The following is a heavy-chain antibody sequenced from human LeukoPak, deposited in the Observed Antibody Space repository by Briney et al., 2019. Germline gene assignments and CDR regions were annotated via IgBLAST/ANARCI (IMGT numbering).Heavy chain of an antibody. V-gene: IGHV1-2*02. Sequence: ASVKVSCKASGYTFTGYYLHWVRQAPGQGLEWMGWINPNTGDTKYSQKFQGRVTMTRDTSISTAYMELSRLRSDDTAVYYCARDRLVVAVAGTDYYYYGMDVWGQGTTVTVSS. CDR2: INPNTGDT. CDR3: ARDRLVVAVAGTDYYYYGMDV. CDR1: GYTFTGYY. J-gene: IGHJ6*02. D-gene: IGHD6-19*01.